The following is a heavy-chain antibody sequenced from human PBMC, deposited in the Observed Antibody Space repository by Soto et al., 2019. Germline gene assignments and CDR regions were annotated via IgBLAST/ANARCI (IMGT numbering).Heavy chain of an antibody. CDR3: ARDVGIVGATPRRNFDY. CDR2: INPSGGST. V-gene: IGHV1-46*01. Sequence: QVQLVQSGAEVKKPGASVKVSCKASGYTFTSYYMHWVRQAPGQGLEWMGIINPSGGSTSYAQKFQGRVTMTRXXSXSXXYMELSSLRSEDTAVYYCARDVGIVGATPRRNFDYWGQGTLVTVSS. CDR1: GYTFTSYY. D-gene: IGHD1-26*01. J-gene: IGHJ4*02.